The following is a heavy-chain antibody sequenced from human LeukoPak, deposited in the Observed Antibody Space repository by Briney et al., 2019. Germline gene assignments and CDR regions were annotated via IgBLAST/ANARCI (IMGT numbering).Heavy chain of an antibody. CDR2: INHSGST. Sequence: PSETLSLTCAVYGGSFSGYYWSWIRQPPGKGLEWMGEINHSGSTNYNPSLKSRVTISVDTSKNQFSLKLSSVTAADTAVYYCARGYSYYDSSGYYSWGQGTLVTVSS. CDR1: GGSFSGYY. D-gene: IGHD3-22*01. CDR3: ARGYSYYDSSGYYS. V-gene: IGHV4-34*01. J-gene: IGHJ4*02.